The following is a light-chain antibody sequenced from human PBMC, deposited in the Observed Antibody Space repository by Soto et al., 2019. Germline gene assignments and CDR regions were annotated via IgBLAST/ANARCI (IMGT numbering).Light chain of an antibody. CDR2: DVT. CDR3: NSYRRRSSFGV. J-gene: IGLJ3*02. V-gene: IGLV2-14*03. Sequence: QSVLTQPASVSGSPGQSITISCTGTSDDIGGYNHVSWYQHHSGKVPKLLIYDVTNRPSGVSGRFSGSKSGNTASLTISGLQPEDEADYYCNSYRRRSSFGVFGGGTKLTVL. CDR1: SDDIGGYNH.